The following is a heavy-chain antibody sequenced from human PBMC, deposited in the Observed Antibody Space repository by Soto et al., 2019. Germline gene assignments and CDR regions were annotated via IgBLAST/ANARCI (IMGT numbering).Heavy chain of an antibody. Sequence: ASVKVSCKTSGYTFTNYYMHWVRQAPGQELEWMGMINPSGDSTTYAQKFQGRVTMTRDTSTSTVYIELSSLRSEDTAVYYCARQDEPLGYWGQGTLVTVSS. CDR2: INPSGDST. D-gene: IGHD1-26*01. CDR3: ARQDEPLGY. V-gene: IGHV1-46*01. CDR1: GYTFTNYY. J-gene: IGHJ4*02.